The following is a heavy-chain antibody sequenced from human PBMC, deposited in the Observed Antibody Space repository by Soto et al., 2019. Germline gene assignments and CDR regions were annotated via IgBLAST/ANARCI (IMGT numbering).Heavy chain of an antibody. V-gene: IGHV4-59*01. Sequence: QVQLQESGPGLVKPSETLSLTCTVSGDSISRFYWSWIRQPPGKGLEWLGYISYSGSTNYSPALRSRVTISADTSENQFSLKLNAVTAADTAVYYCARDDSTGGFDFWGQGALVTVSS. J-gene: IGHJ4*02. CDR3: ARDDSTGGFDF. CDR2: ISYSGST. D-gene: IGHD6-19*01. CDR1: GDSISRFY.